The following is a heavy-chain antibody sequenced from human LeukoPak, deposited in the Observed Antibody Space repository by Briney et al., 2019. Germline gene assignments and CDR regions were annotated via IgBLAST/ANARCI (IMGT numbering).Heavy chain of an antibody. Sequence: SETLSLTCTVSGGSISSYYWSWIRQPPGKGLEWIGYIYYSGSTNYNPSLKSRVTISVDTSKNQFSLKLSSVTAADTAVYYYARIDRLYGWVDYWGQGTLVTVSS. J-gene: IGHJ4*02. CDR3: ARIDRLYGWVDY. V-gene: IGHV4-59*01. CDR1: GGSISSYY. D-gene: IGHD3-16*01. CDR2: IYYSGST.